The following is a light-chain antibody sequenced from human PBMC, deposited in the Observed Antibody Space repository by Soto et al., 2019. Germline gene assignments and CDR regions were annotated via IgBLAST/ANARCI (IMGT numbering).Light chain of an antibody. V-gene: IGKV1-39*01. CDR1: QSISRH. Sequence: DIHMTESPSSLTPSVGDRVTLTCRASQSISRHLNWYQQKAGRAPSLLIYGASNLQSAVPSRFSRGGSGTEFTLTVSSLLPDDFATYYCKQGYSNQVTFGQGIRVEIX. CDR3: KQGYSNQVT. CDR2: GAS. J-gene: IGKJ5*01.